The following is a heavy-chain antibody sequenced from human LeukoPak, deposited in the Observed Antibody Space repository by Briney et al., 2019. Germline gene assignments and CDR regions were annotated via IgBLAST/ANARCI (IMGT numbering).Heavy chain of an antibody. D-gene: IGHD5-24*01. CDR3: ARGLGEGYPDS. CDR2: VNHSRGT. J-gene: IGHJ4*02. V-gene: IGHV4-34*01. Sequence: PSETLSLSCAVPGGSFSGFYWTWMRQPPGKGPERIGEVNHSRGTNYNPSLKSRVTISEDTSKNQFSLNLTSVTAADTAVYYCARGLGEGYPDSWGQGTLVTVSS. CDR1: GGSFSGFY.